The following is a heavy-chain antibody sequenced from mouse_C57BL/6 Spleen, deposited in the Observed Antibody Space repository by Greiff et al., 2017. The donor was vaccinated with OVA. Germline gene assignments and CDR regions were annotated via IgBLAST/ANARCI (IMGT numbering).Heavy chain of an antibody. J-gene: IGHJ1*03. CDR3: AREYYGSSYWHFGV. V-gene: IGHV5-16*01. CDR2: INYDGSST. D-gene: IGHD1-1*01. Sequence: EVKLMESEGGLVQPGSSMKLSCTASGFTFSDYYMAWVRQVPEKGLEWVANINYDGSSTYYLDSLKSRFIISRDNANNILYLQMSSLKSEDTATYYCAREYYGSSYWHFGVWGTGTTVTVSS. CDR1: GFTFSDYY.